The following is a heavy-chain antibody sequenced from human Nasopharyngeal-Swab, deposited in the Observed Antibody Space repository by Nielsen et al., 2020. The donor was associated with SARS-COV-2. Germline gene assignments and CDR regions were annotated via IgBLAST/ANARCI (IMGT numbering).Heavy chain of an antibody. V-gene: IGHV3-21*01. D-gene: IGHD2/OR15-2a*01. Sequence: GESLKISCAASEFTFSSYNMNWVRQAPGKGLEWVSSISSSSNYIYYADSVRGRFTISRDNAKNSLYLQMNSLRAEDTAVYYCASAEYSGLGYWGQGTLVTVSS. CDR1: EFTFSSYN. CDR2: ISSSSNYI. CDR3: ASAEYSGLGY. J-gene: IGHJ4*02.